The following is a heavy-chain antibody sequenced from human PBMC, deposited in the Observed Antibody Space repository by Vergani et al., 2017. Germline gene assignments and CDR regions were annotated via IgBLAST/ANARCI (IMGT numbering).Heavy chain of an antibody. CDR1: GFTFSSYG. CDR3: AKDRFDNSGDY. V-gene: IGHV3-30*18. Sequence: VQLVESGGGVVQPGRSLRLSCAASGFTFSSYGMHWVRQAPGKGLEWVALISYDGSNKYYADSVKGRFTISRDNSKNTLYLQMNSLRAEDTAVYYCAKDRFDNSGDYWGQGTLVTVSS. J-gene: IGHJ4*02. D-gene: IGHD7-27*01. CDR2: ISYDGSNK.